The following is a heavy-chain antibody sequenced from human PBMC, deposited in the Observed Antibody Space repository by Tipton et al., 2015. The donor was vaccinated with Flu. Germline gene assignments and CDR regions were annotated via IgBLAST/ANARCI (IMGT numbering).Heavy chain of an antibody. J-gene: IGHJ4*02. CDR3: AKEWSTYYFDY. D-gene: IGHD5/OR15-5a*01. CDR1: GFTFTNHA. V-gene: IGHV3-23*01. CDR2: IYSTDGHT. Sequence: QLMQSGGGRVQPGGSLRLSCAASGFTFTNHAMAWVRQAPGKGLEWISTIYSTDGHTYYADSVQGRFTISRDNSKNTLSLQMNNLRAEDTAVYYCAKEWSTYYFDYCGQGALVTVSS.